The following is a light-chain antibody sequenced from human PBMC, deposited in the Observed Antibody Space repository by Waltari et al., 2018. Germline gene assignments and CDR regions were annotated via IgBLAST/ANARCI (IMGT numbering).Light chain of an antibody. J-gene: IGLJ1*01. CDR3: SSYASSVTHV. CDR2: GVS. Sequence: QYVLTQPASVSGSPGQSITISCTGTSSDVGGYDYVSWYQQHPGKAPILIIYGVSSRPSGISIRYSGSKSGNTASLTISGLQAEDEADYYCSSYASSVTHVFGTGTKVTVL. V-gene: IGLV2-14*03. CDR1: SSDVGGYDY.